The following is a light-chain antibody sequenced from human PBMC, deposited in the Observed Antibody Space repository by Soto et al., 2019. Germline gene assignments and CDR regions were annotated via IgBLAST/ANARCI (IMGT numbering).Light chain of an antibody. CDR3: SSYSDTSTPVV. CDR2: DVN. Sequence: QSALTQPASVSGSPGQSITISCTGTSSDVGNYNYVSWYQQHSGTAPKLMISDVNKRPSGVSTRFSGSKSGNTASLTISGLQPEDEADYYCSSYSDTSTPVVFGGGTKVTVL. V-gene: IGLV2-14*03. J-gene: IGLJ3*02. CDR1: SSDVGNYNY.